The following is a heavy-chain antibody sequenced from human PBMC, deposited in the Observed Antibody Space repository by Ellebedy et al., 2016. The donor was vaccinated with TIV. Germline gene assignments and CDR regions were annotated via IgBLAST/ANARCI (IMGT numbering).Heavy chain of an antibody. J-gene: IGHJ6*02. CDR3: ATGASYGTMVRGVIEGGMDV. D-gene: IGHD3-10*01. CDR2: FDPEDGET. V-gene: IGHV1-24*01. Sequence: AASVKVSCKVSGYTLTELSMHWVRQAPGKGLEWMGGFDPEDGETIYAQKFQGRVTMTEDTSTDTAYMELSSLRSEDTAVYYCATGASYGTMVRGVIEGGMDVWGQGTTVTVSS. CDR1: GYTLTELS.